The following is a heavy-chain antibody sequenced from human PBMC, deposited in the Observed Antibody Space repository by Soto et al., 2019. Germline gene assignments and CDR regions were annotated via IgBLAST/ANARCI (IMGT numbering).Heavy chain of an antibody. Sequence: QLQQWGAGLLMPSETLSLTCVVSGGSFSTYYYNWIRQSPGKGLEWIGEINHSGSNNYSPSLKSRVTMSLDTSKNQFSLKLTSVTAADTAVYYCARGGSNDWQVAFDNWGQGTMVTVAS. V-gene: IGHV4-34*01. CDR3: ARGGSNDWQVAFDN. J-gene: IGHJ3*02. CDR2: INHSGSN. CDR1: GGSFSTYY. D-gene: IGHD3-9*01.